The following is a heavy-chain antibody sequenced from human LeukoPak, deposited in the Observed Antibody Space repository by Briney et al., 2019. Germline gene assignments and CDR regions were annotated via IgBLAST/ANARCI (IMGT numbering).Heavy chain of an antibody. Sequence: SETLSLTCTVSGGSISTYYWSWIRQPPGKGLGWIGYVYYSGSTNYNPSLESRVTISVDTSKNQFSLMLSSVTAADTAVYYCARGGTIKNGMDVWGQGTTVTVSS. CDR1: GGSISTYY. CDR3: ARGGTIKNGMDV. V-gene: IGHV4-59*01. CDR2: VYYSGST. D-gene: IGHD1-14*01. J-gene: IGHJ6*02.